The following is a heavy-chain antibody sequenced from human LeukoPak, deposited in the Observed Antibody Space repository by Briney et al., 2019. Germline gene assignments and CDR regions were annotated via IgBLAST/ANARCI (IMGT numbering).Heavy chain of an antibody. CDR3: ARNVYSGYDSTFDY. CDR1: GGTFSSYA. V-gene: IGHV1-69*13. J-gene: IGHJ4*02. CDR2: IIPIFGTA. D-gene: IGHD5-12*01. Sequence: GASVKVSCKASGGTFSSYAISWVRQAPGQGLEWMGGIIPIFGTANYAQKFQGRVTITADESTSTAYMELSSLRSEDTAVYYCARNVYSGYDSTFDYWGQGTLVTVSS.